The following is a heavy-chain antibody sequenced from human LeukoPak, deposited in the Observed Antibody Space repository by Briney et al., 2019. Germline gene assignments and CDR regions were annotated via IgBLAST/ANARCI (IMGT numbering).Heavy chain of an antibody. CDR2: INPNSGGT. J-gene: IGHJ1*01. Sequence: ASVKVSCKASGYTFTSYGISWVRQAPGQGLEWMGWINPNSGGTNYAQKFQGRVTMTRDTSISTAYMELSRLRSDDTAVYYCARDAPVDYDSSGYYSAEYFQHWGQGTLVTVSS. D-gene: IGHD3-22*01. V-gene: IGHV1-2*02. CDR1: GYTFTSYG. CDR3: ARDAPVDYDSSGYYSAEYFQH.